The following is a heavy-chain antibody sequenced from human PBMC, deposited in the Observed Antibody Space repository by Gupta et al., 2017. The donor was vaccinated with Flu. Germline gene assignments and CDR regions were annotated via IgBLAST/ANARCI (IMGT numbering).Heavy chain of an antibody. CDR3: ARGRIPYYYGMDV. CDR2: INHSGST. V-gene: IGHV4-34*01. Sequence: IRQPPGKGLEWIGEINHSGSTNYNPSLKSRVTISVDTSKNQFSLKLSSVTAADTAVYYCARGRIPYYYGMDVWGQGTTVTVSS. J-gene: IGHJ6*02.